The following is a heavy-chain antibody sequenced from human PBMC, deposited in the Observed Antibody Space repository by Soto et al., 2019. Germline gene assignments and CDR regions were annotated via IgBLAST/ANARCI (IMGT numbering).Heavy chain of an antibody. D-gene: IGHD2-2*01. V-gene: IGHV3-13*05. CDR1: GFTFSTYD. Sequence: GGSLRLSCAASGFTFSTYDMHWVRQATGKGLGWVSAIGAADEPYYSGSVKGRFTISRENATSSLSLQMNSLRVGDTAVYYCARAYSGQLPRRADYYYAMDVWGPGTTVTFSS. CDR2: IGAADEP. J-gene: IGHJ6*02. CDR3: ARAYSGQLPRRADYYYAMDV.